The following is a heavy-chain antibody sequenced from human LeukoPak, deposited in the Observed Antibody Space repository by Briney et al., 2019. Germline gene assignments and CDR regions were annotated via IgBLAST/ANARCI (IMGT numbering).Heavy chain of an antibody. J-gene: IGHJ6*02. CDR2: FDPSDSYH. V-gene: IGHV5-10-1*01. CDR3: ARRGYYYYGMDV. CDR1: ESRFTSYW. Sequence: GESLKISCKGSESRFTSYWISWVRQLPGKGLEWMGRFDPSDSYHIYSPSFQGHVTISADKSISTAYLQWSSLKASDTAMYYCARRGYYYYGMDVWGQGTAVTVSS.